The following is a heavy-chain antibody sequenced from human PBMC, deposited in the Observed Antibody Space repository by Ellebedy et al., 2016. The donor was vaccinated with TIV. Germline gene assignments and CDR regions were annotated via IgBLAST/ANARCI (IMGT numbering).Heavy chain of an antibody. CDR2: IGTAGDT. CDR1: GFTFSSYD. CDR3: ARVRFGDTAVDY. Sequence: GGSLRLSCAASGFTFSSYDVHWVRQGTGKGLEWVSAIGTAGDTYYPGSVKGRFTISRENAKNSVYLQITSLRAEDTAVYYCARVRFGDTAVDYWGQGTLVTVSS. D-gene: IGHD2-21*01. V-gene: IGHV3-13*01. J-gene: IGHJ4*03.